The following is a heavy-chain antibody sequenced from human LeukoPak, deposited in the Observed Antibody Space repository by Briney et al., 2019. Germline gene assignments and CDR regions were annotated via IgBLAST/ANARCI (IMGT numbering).Heavy chain of an antibody. V-gene: IGHV3-49*04. CDR1: GLSFGDSA. D-gene: IGHD3-16*01. Sequence: GGSLRLSCTTSGLSFGDSAMSWVRQAPGKGLEWVGVTRSKAYRGTTEYAASVKGRFTISRDDSKSIAYLQMNSLKTEDTAVYYCSRGERDSDYWGQGTLVTVSS. J-gene: IGHJ4*02. CDR3: SRGERDSDY. CDR2: TRSKAYRGTT.